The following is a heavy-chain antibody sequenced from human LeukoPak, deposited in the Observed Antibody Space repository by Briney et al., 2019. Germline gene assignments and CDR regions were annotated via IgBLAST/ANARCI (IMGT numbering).Heavy chain of an antibody. CDR3: AKDTQMIQLWTFDY. Sequence: GGSLRLSCAASGFTFSSYAMHWVRQAPGKGLEWVAVISYDGSNKYYADSVKGRFTISRDNSKNTLYLQMNSLRAEDTAVYYYAKDTQMIQLWTFDYWGQGTLVTVSS. V-gene: IGHV3-30*01. CDR2: ISYDGSNK. D-gene: IGHD5-18*01. CDR1: GFTFSSYA. J-gene: IGHJ4*02.